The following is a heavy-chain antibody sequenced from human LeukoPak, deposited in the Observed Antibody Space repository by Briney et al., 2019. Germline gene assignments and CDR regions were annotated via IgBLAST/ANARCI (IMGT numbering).Heavy chain of an antibody. V-gene: IGHV4-61*01. Sequence: SSETLSLTCTVSGGSVSSGSYHWSWIRQPPGKGLEWIGYIYYSGSTNYNPSLKSRVTISRDTSKNQFSLKLSSVTAADTAVYYCARERGEHCDNTSCSKYYFDYWGQGTLATVSS. J-gene: IGHJ4*02. D-gene: IGHD2-2*01. CDR3: ARERGEHCDNTSCSKYYFDY. CDR1: GGSVSSGSYH. CDR2: IYYSGST.